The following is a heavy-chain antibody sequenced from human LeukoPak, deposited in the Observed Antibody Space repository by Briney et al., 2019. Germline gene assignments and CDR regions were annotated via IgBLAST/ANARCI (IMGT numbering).Heavy chain of an antibody. Sequence: SETLSLTCSVSGVSISSSNSYWGWIRQPPGKGLEWIGSIYYTGNTYYNASLKSRVTISIDTSRNQFSLKLTSVTAADTAVYYCAKQTGSGLFILPGGQGTLVTVSS. CDR2: IYYTGNT. V-gene: IGHV4-39*01. D-gene: IGHD3/OR15-3a*01. J-gene: IGHJ4*02. CDR1: GVSISSSNSY. CDR3: AKQTGSGLFILP.